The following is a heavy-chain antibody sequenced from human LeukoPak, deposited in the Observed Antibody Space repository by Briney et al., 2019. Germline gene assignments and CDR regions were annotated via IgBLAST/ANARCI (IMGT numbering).Heavy chain of an antibody. CDR2: IKQDGSEK. Sequence: GGSLRLSCAASGFTFDTYWMSWVRQAPGKGLEWVANIKQDGSEKDYVDSVKGRFTISRDNAKNSLYLQMNSLRADDTAVYYCARGHWGLDYWGQGTRVTVSS. CDR1: GFTFDTYW. J-gene: IGHJ4*02. CDR3: ARGHWGLDY. V-gene: IGHV3-7*01. D-gene: IGHD7-27*01.